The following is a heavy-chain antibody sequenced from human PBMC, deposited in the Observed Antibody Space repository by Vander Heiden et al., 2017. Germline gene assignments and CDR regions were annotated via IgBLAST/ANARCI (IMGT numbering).Heavy chain of an antibody. D-gene: IGHD6-19*01. J-gene: IGHJ4*02. CDR2: IYDRGST. Sequence: QVQLQESGPGLVQPSETLSLTCPVSGGSIHSSCWSGIRQPPGKGLEWIGYIYDRGSTNYNPSLKSRVTISVDTSKNQFALKLSSVTTADTAGYYCARYMMYSSGYDYWGQGTLVTVSA. CDR3: ARYMMYSSGYDY. CDR1: GGSIHSSC. V-gene: IGHV4-59*01.